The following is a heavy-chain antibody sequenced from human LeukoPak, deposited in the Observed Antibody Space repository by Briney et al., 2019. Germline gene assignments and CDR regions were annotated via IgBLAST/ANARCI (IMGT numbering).Heavy chain of an antibody. CDR3: ASGRHDFLH. Sequence: PGGSLRLSCAASGFTFNTFNMNWVRQAPGKGLEWVSSITSGGDYIYYADSVKGRFTISRDNSKNTLYLQMNSLRAEDTAVYYCASGRHDFLHWGQGTLVTVSS. D-gene: IGHD3/OR15-3a*01. CDR2: ITSGGDYI. J-gene: IGHJ4*02. V-gene: IGHV3-21*01. CDR1: GFTFNTFN.